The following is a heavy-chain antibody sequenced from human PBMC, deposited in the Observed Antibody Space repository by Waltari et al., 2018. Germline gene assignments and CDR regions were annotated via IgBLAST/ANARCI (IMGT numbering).Heavy chain of an antibody. CDR2: ITHSGSS. J-gene: IGHJ4*02. V-gene: IGHV4-39*07. CDR1: GASVSSSIHY. D-gene: IGHD4-17*01. CDR3: ARHMTTVTTSSFDY. Sequence: QLQLQESGPGPVKPSETLSLTCTVSGASVSSSIHYWGWIRQSPGKGLEWIGSITHSGSSYYNPSLRSRVTLLVDTSKNQFSLRVNSVTAADMALYYCARHMTTVTTSSFDYWGQGALVTVSS.